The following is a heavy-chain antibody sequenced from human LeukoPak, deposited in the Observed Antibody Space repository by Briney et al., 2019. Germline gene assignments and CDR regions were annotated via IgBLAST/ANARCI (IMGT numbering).Heavy chain of an antibody. D-gene: IGHD3-16*01. V-gene: IGHV1-69*13. J-gene: IGHJ6*03. CDR3: ATTGGDIYYYYMDV. CDR2: IIPVLSTA. CDR1: GDTFSRYA. Sequence: GASVKVSCKASGDTFSRYAISWVRQAPGQGLEWMGGIIPVLSTANYAQKFQDRVTITADESTSTTYMELSSLKSEDTAVYYCATTGGDIYYYYMDVSGKGPTVTISS.